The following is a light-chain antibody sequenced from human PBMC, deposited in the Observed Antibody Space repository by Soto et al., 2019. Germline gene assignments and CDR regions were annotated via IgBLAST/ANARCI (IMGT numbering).Light chain of an antibody. CDR3: QSYDSILSYV. Sequence: QSVLTQPPSVSGAPGQRVTISCTGSSSNIGAGYDVHWYQQLPGTAPKLLIYGNSNRPSGVPDRFSGSKSGTSASLAITGLQAEDGADYYCQSYDSILSYVFGTGTKVTVL. V-gene: IGLV1-40*01. CDR1: SSNIGAGYD. J-gene: IGLJ1*01. CDR2: GNS.